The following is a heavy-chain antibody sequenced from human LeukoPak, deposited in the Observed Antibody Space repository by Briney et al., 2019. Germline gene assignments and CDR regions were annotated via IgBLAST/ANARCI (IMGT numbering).Heavy chain of an antibody. CDR1: GLTFSREW. Sequence: PGGSLRLSCEASGLTFSREWMHWVRQAPGKGLVWVSRINNDGSTTSYADSVKGRFTISRDNAKNSLYLQMNSLRAEDTALYYCAKVGQYCSSTSCYYPFDYWGQGTLVTVSS. J-gene: IGHJ4*02. V-gene: IGHV3-74*01. D-gene: IGHD2-2*01. CDR3: AKVGQYCSSTSCYYPFDY. CDR2: INNDGSTT.